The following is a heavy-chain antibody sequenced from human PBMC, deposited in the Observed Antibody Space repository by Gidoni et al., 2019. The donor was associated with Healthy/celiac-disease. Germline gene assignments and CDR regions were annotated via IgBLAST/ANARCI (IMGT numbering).Heavy chain of an antibody. CDR2: IKQDGSEK. D-gene: IGHD3-22*01. J-gene: IGHJ6*02. CDR1: GFTFSSYW. Sequence: EVQLVESGGGLVQPGGSLRLSCAASGFTFSSYWMSWVSQAPGKGLEWVANIKQDGSEKYYVDSVKGRFTISRDNAKNSLYLQMNSLRAEDTAVYYCARDRYYYDSSGYFYYYYYGMDVWGQGTTVTVSS. CDR3: ARDRYYYDSSGYFYYYYYGMDV. V-gene: IGHV3-7*01.